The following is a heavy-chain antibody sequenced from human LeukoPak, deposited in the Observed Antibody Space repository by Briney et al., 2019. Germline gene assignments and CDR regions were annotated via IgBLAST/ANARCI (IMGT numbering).Heavy chain of an antibody. CDR3: AKSLGKGIAAAGTMFGY. D-gene: IGHD6-13*01. V-gene: IGHV3-74*01. CDR1: GFTFRSYW. Sequence: PGGSLRLSCAASGFTFRSYWVHWVRQTPGRGLVWVSRINPDGSITTYADSVKGRFTISRDNSKNTLYLQMNSLRAEDTAVYYCAKSLGKGIAAAGTMFGYWGQGTLVTVSS. CDR2: INPDGSIT. J-gene: IGHJ4*02.